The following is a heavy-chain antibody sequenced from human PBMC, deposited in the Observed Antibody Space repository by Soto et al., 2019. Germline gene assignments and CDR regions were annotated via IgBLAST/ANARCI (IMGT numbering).Heavy chain of an antibody. D-gene: IGHD6-6*01. CDR1: GFTFSSYG. V-gene: IGHV3-30*03. CDR2: ISYDGSNK. Sequence: QVQLVESGGGVVQPGRSLRLSCAASGFTFSSYGMHWVRQAPGKGLEWVAVISYDGSNKYYADSVKGRFTISRDNSKNTLYLQMNSPRAEDTAVYYCALSSIAARPYAFDIWGQGTMVTVSS. J-gene: IGHJ3*02. CDR3: ALSSIAARPYAFDI.